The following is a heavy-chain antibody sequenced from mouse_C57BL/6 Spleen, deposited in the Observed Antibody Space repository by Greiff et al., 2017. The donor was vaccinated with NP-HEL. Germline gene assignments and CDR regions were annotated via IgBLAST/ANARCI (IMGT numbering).Heavy chain of an antibody. CDR2: FHPYNDDT. J-gene: IGHJ2*01. Sequence: LVESGAELVKPGASVKMSCKASGYTFTTYPIEWMKQNHGKSLEWIGNFHPYNDDTKYNEKFKGKATLTVEKSSSTVYLELSRLTSDDSAVYYCARRGDLRGVFDYWGQGTTLTVSS. CDR3: ARRGDLRGVFDY. D-gene: IGHD2-13*01. CDR1: GYTFTTYP. V-gene: IGHV1-47*01.